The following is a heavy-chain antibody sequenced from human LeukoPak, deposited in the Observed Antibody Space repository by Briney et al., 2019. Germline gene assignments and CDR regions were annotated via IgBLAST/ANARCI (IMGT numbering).Heavy chain of an antibody. V-gene: IGHV4-31*03. CDR1: GGSISSGGYY. D-gene: IGHD3-22*01. Sequence: SETLSLTCTVSGGSISSGGYYWSWIRQHPGKGLEWIGYIYYSGSTYYNPSLKSRVTISVDTSKNQFSLKLSSVTAADTAVYYCARDRPDSSGLASLDYWGQGTLVTVSS. J-gene: IGHJ4*02. CDR3: ARDRPDSSGLASLDY. CDR2: IYYSGST.